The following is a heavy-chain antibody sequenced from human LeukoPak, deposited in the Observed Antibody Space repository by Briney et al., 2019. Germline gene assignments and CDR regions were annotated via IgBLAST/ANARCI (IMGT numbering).Heavy chain of an antibody. J-gene: IGHJ6*03. CDR1: GGSISSYY. Sequence: SETLSLTCDVSGGSISSYYWSWIRQPAGKGLEWIGRIYTSGSTNYNPSLKSRVTMSVDTSKNQFSLKLSSVTAADTAVYYCARDFATSRGYYYYYMDVWGKGTTVTVSS. CDR2: IYTSGST. D-gene: IGHD2-2*01. CDR3: ARDFATSRGYYYYYMDV. V-gene: IGHV4-4*07.